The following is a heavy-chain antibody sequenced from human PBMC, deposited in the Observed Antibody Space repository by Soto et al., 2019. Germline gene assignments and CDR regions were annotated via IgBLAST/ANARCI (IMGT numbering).Heavy chain of an antibody. J-gene: IGHJ6*03. V-gene: IGHV3-33*01. D-gene: IGHD2-15*01. Sequence: SLRLSCAASGFTFSSYGMHWVRQAPGKGLERVAVIWYDGSNKYYADSVKGRFTISRDNSKNTLYLQMNSLRAEDTAVYYCARDARYCSGGSCYGVRYYYYYYMDVWGKGTTVNVSS. CDR2: IWYDGSNK. CDR1: GFTFSSYG. CDR3: ARDARYCSGGSCYGVRYYYYYYMDV.